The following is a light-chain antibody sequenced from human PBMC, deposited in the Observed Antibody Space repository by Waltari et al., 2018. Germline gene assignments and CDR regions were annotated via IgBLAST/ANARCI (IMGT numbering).Light chain of an antibody. Sequence: DIQLTQSPSFLSASIGDRVTITCRASQGISSYLAWYQQKPGKAPKLLIYAASTLQSRVPSRFSGSGSGTEFTLTISSLQPEDFATYYCQELNTYPQSLTFGGGTKVEI. V-gene: IGKV1-9*01. CDR2: AAS. J-gene: IGKJ4*01. CDR1: QGISSY. CDR3: QELNTYPQSLT.